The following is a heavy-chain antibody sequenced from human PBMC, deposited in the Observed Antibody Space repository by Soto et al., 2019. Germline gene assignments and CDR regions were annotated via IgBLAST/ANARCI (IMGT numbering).Heavy chain of an antibody. CDR1: GYSFTSYW. J-gene: IGHJ6*02. CDR2: IYPGDSDT. D-gene: IGHD3-10*01. CDR3: ARAWRFGDYYYYGMDV. V-gene: IGHV5-51*01. Sequence: VESLKISCKGSGYSFTSYWIGWVRQMPGKGLEWMGIIYPGDSDTRYSPSFQGQVTISADKSISTAYLQWSSLKASDTAMYYCARAWRFGDYYYYGMDVWGQGTTVTVSS.